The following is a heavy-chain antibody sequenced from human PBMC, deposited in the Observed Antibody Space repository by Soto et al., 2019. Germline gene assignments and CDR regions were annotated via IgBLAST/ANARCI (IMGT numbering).Heavy chain of an antibody. V-gene: IGHV1-18*01. Sequence: QVQLVQSGAEVKKPGASVKVSCKASGYTFTSYGISWVRQAPGQGLEWMGWISAYNGNTNYAQKLQGRVTMTTDTATSTAYMELRSMRYDDTAVYYCARGSRGYCSSTSCQRGCFDYWGQGTLVTVSS. CDR1: GYTFTSYG. J-gene: IGHJ4*02. D-gene: IGHD2-2*01. CDR2: ISAYNGNT. CDR3: ARGSRGYCSSTSCQRGCFDY.